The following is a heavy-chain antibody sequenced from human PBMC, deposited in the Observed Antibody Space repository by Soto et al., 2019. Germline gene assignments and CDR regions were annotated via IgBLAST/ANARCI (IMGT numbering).Heavy chain of an antibody. Sequence: PSETLSLTCAFYVGSFIGYYWSWIRQPPGKGLEWIGEINHSGSTNYNPSLKSRVTISVDTSKNQFSLKLSSVTAADTAVYYCARGGPYYDSGSYFDYWGQGTLVTVSS. CDR3: ARGGPYYDSGSYFDY. D-gene: IGHD3-22*01. CDR2: INHSGST. CDR1: VGSFIGYY. V-gene: IGHV4-34*01. J-gene: IGHJ4*02.